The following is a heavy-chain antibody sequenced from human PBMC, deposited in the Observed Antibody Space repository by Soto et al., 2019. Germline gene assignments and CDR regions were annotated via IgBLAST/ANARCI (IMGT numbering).Heavy chain of an antibody. V-gene: IGHV3-30-3*01. Sequence: QVPLVESGGGVVQPGRSLRLSCAASGFTFSRYAMHWARQAPGKGLEWVTVISYDGSEKYYVDSVKGRFTSSRDNCRNEVYLRMNSLRGEDTAVYYCARGYYYGGLDPWGQGTLVTVSA. CDR2: ISYDGSEK. CDR1: GFTFSRYA. J-gene: IGHJ5*02. CDR3: ARGYYYGGLDP. D-gene: IGHD3-10*01.